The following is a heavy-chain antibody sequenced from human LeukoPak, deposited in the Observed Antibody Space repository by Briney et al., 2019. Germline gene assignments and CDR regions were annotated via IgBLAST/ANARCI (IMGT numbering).Heavy chain of an antibody. CDR2: IIPIFGTA. Sequence: SVKVSCKASGGTFSSYAISWVRQAPGQGLEWMGGIIPIFGTANYAQKLQGRVTITADESTSTAYMELSSLRSEDTAVYYCASRPYQLLVGKSGDAFDIWGQGTMVTVSS. V-gene: IGHV1-69*13. D-gene: IGHD2-2*01. CDR3: ASRPYQLLVGKSGDAFDI. CDR1: GGTFSSYA. J-gene: IGHJ3*02.